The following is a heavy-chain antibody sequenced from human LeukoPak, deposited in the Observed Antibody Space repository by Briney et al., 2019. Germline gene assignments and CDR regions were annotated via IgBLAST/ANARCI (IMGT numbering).Heavy chain of an antibody. Sequence: GGSLRLSCAASGFTFSSYGMGWVRQAPGKGLEWVSAISGNGGSTYYADSVKGRFAISRDTSKNTLYPQMNSLRAEDTAVYYCAKDDAWLRFGEWSQGTLVTVSS. CDR2: ISGNGGST. CDR1: GFTFSSYG. CDR3: AKDDAWLRFGE. V-gene: IGHV3-23*01. J-gene: IGHJ4*02. D-gene: IGHD3-10*01.